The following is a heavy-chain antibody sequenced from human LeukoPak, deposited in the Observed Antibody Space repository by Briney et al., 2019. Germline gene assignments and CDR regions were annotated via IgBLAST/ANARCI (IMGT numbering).Heavy chain of an antibody. J-gene: IGHJ4*02. D-gene: IGHD5-24*01. V-gene: IGHV1-69*06. CDR3: ARDSRDGYNYIAYFDY. CDR1: GGTFSSYA. Sequence: ASVKVSCKASGGTFSSYAISWVRQAPGQELEWMGGIIPIFGTANYAQKFQGRVTITADKSTSTAYMELSSLRSEDTAVYYCARDSRDGYNYIAYFDYWGQGTLVTVSS. CDR2: IIPIFGTA.